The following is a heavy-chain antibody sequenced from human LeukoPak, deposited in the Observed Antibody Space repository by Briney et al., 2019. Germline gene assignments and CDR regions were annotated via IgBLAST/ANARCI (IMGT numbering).Heavy chain of an antibody. V-gene: IGHV3-21*01. J-gene: IGHJ4*02. CDR1: GFTFSSYS. CDR3: ARDRDIVVVPAAYNDY. Sequence: KPGGSLRLSCAASGFTFSSYSMNWVRQAPGKGLEWVSSISSSSSYIYYADSVKGRFTISRDNAKNSLCLQMNSLRAEDTAVYYCARDRDIVVVPAAYNDYWGQGTLVTVSS. CDR2: ISSSSSYI. D-gene: IGHD2-2*01.